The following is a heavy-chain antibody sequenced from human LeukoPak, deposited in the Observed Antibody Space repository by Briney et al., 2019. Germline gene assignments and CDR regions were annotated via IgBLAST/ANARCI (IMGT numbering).Heavy chain of an antibody. Sequence: GGSLRLSGAASGFTFDDYAMHWVRQAPGKGLEWVSGISWNSGSIGYADSVKGRFTISRDNAKNSLYLQMNSLRAEDTALYYCAKDISSALYYDSSGYYNGFDYWGQGTLVTVSS. CDR1: GFTFDDYA. J-gene: IGHJ4*02. D-gene: IGHD3-22*01. CDR2: ISWNSGSI. CDR3: AKDISSALYYDSSGYYNGFDY. V-gene: IGHV3-9*01.